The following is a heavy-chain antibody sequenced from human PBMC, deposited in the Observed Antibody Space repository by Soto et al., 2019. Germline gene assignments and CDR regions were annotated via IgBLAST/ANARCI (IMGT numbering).Heavy chain of an antibody. V-gene: IGHV4-31*03. Sequence: QVQLQESGPGLVKPSQTLSLTCTVSGGSISSGGYYWSWIRQHPGKGLEWIGYIYYSGSTYYNPSLTSRVTISVDTSKNQFALKLSSVTAADTAVYYCARYCTILGVVIKGWFDPWGQGTLVTVSS. CDR2: IYYSGST. J-gene: IGHJ5*02. CDR1: GGSISSGGYY. D-gene: IGHD3-3*01. CDR3: ARYCTILGVVIKGWFDP.